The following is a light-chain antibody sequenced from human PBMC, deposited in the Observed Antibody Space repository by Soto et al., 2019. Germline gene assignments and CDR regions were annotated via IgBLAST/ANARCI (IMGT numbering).Light chain of an antibody. CDR3: SSYTSSSTLV. CDR1: SSDVGGYNY. CDR2: DVS. Sequence: QSPLTQLAYVSGSPGQSVTISCTGTSSDVGGYNYVSWYQQHPGKAPKLMIYDVSNRPSGVSNRFSGSKSGNTASLTISGLQAEDEADYYCSSYTSSSTLVFGGGTKLTVL. V-gene: IGLV2-14*01. J-gene: IGLJ2*01.